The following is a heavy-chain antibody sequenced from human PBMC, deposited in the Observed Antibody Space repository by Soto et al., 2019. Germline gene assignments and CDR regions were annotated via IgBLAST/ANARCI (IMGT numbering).Heavy chain of an antibody. CDR2: IYYSGST. J-gene: IGHJ5*02. CDR3: ARALHGDTAMSYGNWFDP. V-gene: IGHV4-30-4*01. D-gene: IGHD5-18*01. CDR1: GGSISSGDYY. Sequence: QVQLQESGPGLVKPSQTLSLTCTVSGGSISSGDYYWSWIRQPPGKGLEWIGYIYYSGSTYYNPSLKSRVTISLDTSKNQCFLKLSSVTAADTAVYYWARALHGDTAMSYGNWFDPWGQGTLVTVSS.